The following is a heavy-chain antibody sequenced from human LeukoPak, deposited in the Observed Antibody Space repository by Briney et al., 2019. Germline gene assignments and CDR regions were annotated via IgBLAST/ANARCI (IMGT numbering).Heavy chain of an antibody. D-gene: IGHD5-18*01. Sequence: GGSLRLSCEASGFTFSSYGMHWVRQAPGKGLEWVAVISYDGGNKYYADSVKGRFTISRDNSKNTLYLQMNSLRAEDTAVYYCAKDVAQLWFRGVNYFDYWGQGTLVTVSS. CDR1: GFTFSSYG. V-gene: IGHV3-30*18. CDR2: ISYDGGNK. CDR3: AKDVAQLWFRGVNYFDY. J-gene: IGHJ4*02.